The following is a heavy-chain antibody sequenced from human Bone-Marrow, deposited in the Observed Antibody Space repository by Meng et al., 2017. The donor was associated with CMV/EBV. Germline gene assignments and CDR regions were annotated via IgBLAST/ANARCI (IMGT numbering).Heavy chain of an antibody. Sequence: SVKVSCKASGGSFSISWVRQAPGQGLEWMGGIRPILTRTDYAQKFQGRVTINADKITSTVYMELSNLRSEDTAVYYCVKWIFGMAIGNFAMDVWGQGTTATVSS. CDR2: IRPILTRT. J-gene: IGHJ6*02. V-gene: IGHV1-69*10. CDR3: VKWIFGMAIGNFAMDV. CDR1: GGSFS. D-gene: IGHD3-3*01.